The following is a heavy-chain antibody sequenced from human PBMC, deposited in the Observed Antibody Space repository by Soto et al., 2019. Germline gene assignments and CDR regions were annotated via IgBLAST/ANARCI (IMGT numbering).Heavy chain of an antibody. CDR1: GFTFSSYA. D-gene: IGHD5-18*01. J-gene: IGHJ4*02. CDR2: ISGSGVST. Sequence: PGGSLRLSCAASGFTFSSYAMSWVRQAPGKGLEWVSAISGSGVSTYYTDSAKGRFTISRDNSKSTLYLQMNSLRAEDTAVYYCARDRVDTAMVPPSPTDYWGQGTLVTVSS. CDR3: ARDRVDTAMVPPSPTDY. V-gene: IGHV3-23*01.